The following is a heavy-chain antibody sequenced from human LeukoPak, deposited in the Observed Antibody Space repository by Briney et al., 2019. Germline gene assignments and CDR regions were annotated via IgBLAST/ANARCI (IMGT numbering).Heavy chain of an antibody. CDR3: ATGGYGSGSYPLDFQH. CDR2: IYYSGST. J-gene: IGHJ1*01. CDR1: CGSISSYY. D-gene: IGHD3-10*01. Sequence: SETLSLTCTVSCGSISSYYWSWIRQPPGKGLEWIGYIYYSGSTNYNPSLKSRVTISVDTSKNQFSLKLSSVTAADTAVYYCATGGYGSGSYPLDFQHWGQGTLVTVSS. V-gene: IGHV4-59*01.